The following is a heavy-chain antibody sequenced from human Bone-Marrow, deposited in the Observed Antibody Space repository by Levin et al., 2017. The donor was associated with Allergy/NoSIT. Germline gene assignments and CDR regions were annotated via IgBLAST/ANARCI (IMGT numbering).Heavy chain of an antibody. D-gene: IGHD3-3*01. Sequence: GESLKISCKASGYTFTGYYMHWVRQAPGQGLEWMGRINPNSGGTNYAQKFQGRVTMTRDTSISTAYMELSRLRSDDTAVYYCARDRRSWVGTHDFWSGYYYYYYYYYMDVWGKGTTVTVSS. J-gene: IGHJ6*03. CDR3: ARDRRSWVGTHDFWSGYYYYYYYYYMDV. CDR2: INPNSGGT. CDR1: GYTFTGYY. V-gene: IGHV1-2*06.